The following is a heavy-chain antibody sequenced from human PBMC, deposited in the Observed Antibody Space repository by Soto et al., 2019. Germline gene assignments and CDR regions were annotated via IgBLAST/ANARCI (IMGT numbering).Heavy chain of an antibody. V-gene: IGHV4-34*01. CDR1: GGSFSGYY. D-gene: IGHD3-10*01. J-gene: IGHJ4*02. Sequence: QVQLQQWGAGLLKPSETLSLTYAVYGGSFSGYYWSWIRQPPGKGLEWIGEINHSGSTNYNPSLKSRVTISVDTSKNQFSLKLSSVTAADTAVYYCARGRGFTYYYGSGSQYYFDYWGQGTLVTVSS. CDR2: INHSGST. CDR3: ARGRGFTYYYGSGSQYYFDY.